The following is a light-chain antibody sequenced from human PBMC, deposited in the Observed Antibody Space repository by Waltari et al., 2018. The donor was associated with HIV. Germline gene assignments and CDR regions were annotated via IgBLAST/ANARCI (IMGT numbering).Light chain of an antibody. CDR2: RNA. CDR1: SSNVGKNY. V-gene: IGLV1-47*01. CDR3: AAGDDALSSWL. J-gene: IGLJ6*01. Sequence: QSGLSQPPSTSRPPGQRVVISCSGSSSNVGKNYVSWFQQLPGAAPSLISYRNARRRSGVRDRCTAAQSGPSADLGMTGLLSDDEAEYFCAAGDDALSSWLFGGGTKLTVL.